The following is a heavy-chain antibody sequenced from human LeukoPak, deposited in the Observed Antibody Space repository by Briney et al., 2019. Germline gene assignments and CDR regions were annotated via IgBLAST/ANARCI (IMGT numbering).Heavy chain of an antibody. V-gene: IGHV4-30-2*01. CDR1: GGSISSGGYS. Sequence: SETLSLTCAVSGGSISSGGYSWSWIRQPPGKGLEWIGYIYHSGSTYYNPSLKSRVTISVDRSKNQFSLKLSSVTAADTAVYYCARGRDGYKPDFDYRGQGTLVTVSS. D-gene: IGHD5-24*01. CDR3: ARGRDGYKPDFDY. CDR2: IYHSGST. J-gene: IGHJ4*02.